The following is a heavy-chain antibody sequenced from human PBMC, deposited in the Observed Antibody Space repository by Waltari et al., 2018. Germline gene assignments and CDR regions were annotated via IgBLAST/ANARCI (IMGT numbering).Heavy chain of an antibody. Sequence: QVQLQESGPGLVKPSETLSLTCAVSGYSISSGYYWGWIRQPPGKGLEWIGSLDHSGSTYSNPSLNGRVTISVDTSTNQFSLKLISVTASDTAVYYCARVPILVVEGWGQGTLVTVSS. D-gene: IGHD3-22*01. CDR1: GYSISSGYY. CDR2: LDHSGST. CDR3: ARVPILVVEG. V-gene: IGHV4-38-2*01. J-gene: IGHJ4*02.